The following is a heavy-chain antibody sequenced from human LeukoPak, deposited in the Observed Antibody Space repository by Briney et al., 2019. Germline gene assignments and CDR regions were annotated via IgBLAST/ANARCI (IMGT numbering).Heavy chain of an antibody. Sequence: ASVKVSCKVSGYTFTSYDINWVRQATGQGLEWMGWMNPNSGNTGYAQKFQGRVTMTRNTSISTAYMGLSSLRSEDTAVYYCASGRPYDYSDYGMVNDAFDIWGQGTMVTVSS. CDR2: MNPNSGNT. D-gene: IGHD4-11*01. CDR3: ASGRPYDYSDYGMVNDAFDI. CDR1: GYTFTSYD. J-gene: IGHJ3*02. V-gene: IGHV1-8*01.